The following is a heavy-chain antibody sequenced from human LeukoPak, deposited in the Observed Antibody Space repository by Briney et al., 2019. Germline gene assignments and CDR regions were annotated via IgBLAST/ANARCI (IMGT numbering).Heavy chain of an antibody. CDR2: ISYDGSNE. J-gene: IGHJ5*02. V-gene: IGHV3-30*04. CDR3: ARERRFRNWFDP. D-gene: IGHD2-21*01. Sequence: GGSLRLSCAASGFTFSSYVMHWVRQAPGKGLEWVAIISYDGSNEYYADSVKGRFTISRDNSKNTLYLQMNSLRAEDTAVYYCARERRFRNWFDPWGQGTLVTVSS. CDR1: GFTFSSYV.